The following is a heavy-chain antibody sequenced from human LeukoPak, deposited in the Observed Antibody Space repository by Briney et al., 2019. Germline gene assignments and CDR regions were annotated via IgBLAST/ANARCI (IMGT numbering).Heavy chain of an antibody. CDR1: GYTFNSYG. CDR3: ARADIRAIASSGWYGFDY. CDR2: ISAYNGNT. J-gene: IGHJ4*02. D-gene: IGHD6-19*01. Sequence: GASVKVSCKASGYTFNSYGISWVRQAPGQGLEGMGWISAYNGNTNFAQKVQGRVTMTTDTSTSTAYMELRSLRSDDTAEYYCARADIRAIASSGWYGFDYWGQGTLVTVSA. V-gene: IGHV1-18*01.